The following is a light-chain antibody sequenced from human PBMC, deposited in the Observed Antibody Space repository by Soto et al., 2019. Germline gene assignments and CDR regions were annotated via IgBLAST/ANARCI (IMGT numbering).Light chain of an antibody. CDR3: CSHDGFAWV. CDR2: DAF. J-gene: IGLJ3*02. CDR1: SGDIGSYNL. Sequence: QSALTQPASVSGSPGQSITISCTGTSGDIGSYNLISWYQQHPGKAPKLMIFDAFKRSSGFSNRFSGSKSGNTASLTISGLQAEDEADYYCCSHDGFAWVFGGGTKLTVL. V-gene: IGLV2-23*01.